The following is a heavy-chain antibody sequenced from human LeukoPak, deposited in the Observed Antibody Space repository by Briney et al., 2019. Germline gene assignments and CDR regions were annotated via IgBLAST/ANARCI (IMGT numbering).Heavy chain of an antibody. CDR2: IYPGDSDT. CDR1: GYSFTNYW. Sequence: LGESLKISCKGSGYSFTNYWIAWVRQMPGKGLEWMGIIYPGDSDTIYSPSFQGQVTISADKSVNTAYLQWSSLKASDTAMYYCARLTTVVTHIDYWGQGTLVTVSS. CDR3: ARLTTVVTHIDY. D-gene: IGHD4-23*01. V-gene: IGHV5-51*01. J-gene: IGHJ4*02.